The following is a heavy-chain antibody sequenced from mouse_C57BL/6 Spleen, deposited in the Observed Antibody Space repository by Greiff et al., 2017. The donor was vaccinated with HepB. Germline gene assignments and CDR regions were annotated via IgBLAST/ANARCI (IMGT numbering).Heavy chain of an antibody. CDR2: ISYDGSN. V-gene: IGHV3-6*01. CDR3: AREGAPGYDYDEYFDY. D-gene: IGHD2-4*01. CDR1: GYSITSGYY. Sequence: VQLKESGPGLVKPSQSLSLTCSVTGYSITSGYYWNWIRQFPGNKLEWMGYISYDGSNNYNPSLKNRISITRDTSKNQFFLKLNSVTTEDTATYYCAREGAPGYDYDEYFDYWGQGTTLTVSS. J-gene: IGHJ2*01.